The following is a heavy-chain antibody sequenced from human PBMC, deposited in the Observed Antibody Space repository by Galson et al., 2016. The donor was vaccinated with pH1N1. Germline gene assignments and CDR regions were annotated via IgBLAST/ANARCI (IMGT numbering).Heavy chain of an antibody. Sequence: SVKVSCKASGYTFTIYGISWVRQAPGQGLEWMGWISPYSGNTKYAQKVQGRVTMTTEKSTGTSYMELRILTSDDTPVYICARALRPVSIPGEAFDIWGQGTMVTVSS. CDR3: ARALRPVSIPGEAFDI. V-gene: IGHV1-18*01. CDR2: ISPYSGNT. CDR1: GYTFTIYG. D-gene: IGHD2-21*01. J-gene: IGHJ3*02.